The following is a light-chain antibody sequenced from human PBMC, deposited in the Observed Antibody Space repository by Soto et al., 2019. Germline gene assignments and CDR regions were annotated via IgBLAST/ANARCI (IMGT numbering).Light chain of an antibody. CDR3: QQYASSPLT. Sequence: EIVLTQSPGTLSLSPGERGTLSCRASQSVSKNYLAWYQQKPGQAPRLLIYGASSRATGTPDRFSGSGSGTDFTLTISRLEPEDFAVYSCQQYASSPLTFGGGTKVEIK. J-gene: IGKJ4*01. CDR1: QSVSKNY. V-gene: IGKV3-20*01. CDR2: GAS.